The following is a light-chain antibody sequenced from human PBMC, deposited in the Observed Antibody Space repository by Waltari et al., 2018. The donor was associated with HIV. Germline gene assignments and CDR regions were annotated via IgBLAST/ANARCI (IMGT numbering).Light chain of an antibody. CDR3: QNYNNVPRT. CDR2: AAS. J-gene: IGKJ1*01. V-gene: IGKV1-27*01. CDR1: QAISNS. Sequence: DIQMTQSPSSLSASVGDRVTITCRASQAISNSLAWYQQKPGKVPQLLIYAASTFQSGVPSRFSGFGSGTNFTLAITSVRPGDVATYFCQNYNNVPRTFGQGSKVEIK.